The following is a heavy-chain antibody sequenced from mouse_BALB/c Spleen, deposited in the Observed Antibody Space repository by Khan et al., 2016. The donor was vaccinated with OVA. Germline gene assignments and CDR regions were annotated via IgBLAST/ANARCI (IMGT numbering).Heavy chain of an antibody. CDR3: ARGSSRAMDY. J-gene: IGHJ4*01. CDR2: INTYTGEP. D-gene: IGHD1-1*01. V-gene: IGHV9-3-1*01. CDR1: GYTFTNYG. Sequence: QIQLVQSGPELKKPGETVKISCKASGYTFTNYGMNWVKQAPGKGLKWMGWINTYTGEPTYADDFKGRFAFSLETSASTAYLQLNNLKNEDTATYFCARGSSRAMDYWGQGTSVTVSS.